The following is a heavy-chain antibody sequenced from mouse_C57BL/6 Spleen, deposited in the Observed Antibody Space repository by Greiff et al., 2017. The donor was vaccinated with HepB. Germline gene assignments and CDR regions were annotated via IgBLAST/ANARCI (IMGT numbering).Heavy chain of an antibody. V-gene: IGHV5-12*01. D-gene: IGHD4-1*01. J-gene: IGHJ4*01. Sequence: VQLKESGGGLVQPGGSLKLSCAASGFTFSDYYMYWVRQTPEKRLEWVAYISNGGGSTYYPDTVKGRFTISRDNAKNTLYLQMSRLKSEDTAMYYCASSWDGGAMDYWGQGTSVTVSS. CDR1: GFTFSDYY. CDR3: ASSWDGGAMDY. CDR2: ISNGGGST.